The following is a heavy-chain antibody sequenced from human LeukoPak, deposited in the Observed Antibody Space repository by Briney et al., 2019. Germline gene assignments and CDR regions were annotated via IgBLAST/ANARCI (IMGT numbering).Heavy chain of an antibody. J-gene: IGHJ6*02. CDR3: ARADNYYDSSGAYYYYGMDV. CDR1: GFTFSSYA. CDR2: ISYDGSNK. D-gene: IGHD3-22*01. Sequence: GGSLRLSCAASGFTFSSYAIHWDRQAPGKGLEWVAVISYDGSNKYYADSVKGRFTISRDNSKNTLYLQMNSLRAEDTAVYYCARADNYYDSSGAYYYYGMDVWGQGTTVTVSS. V-gene: IGHV3-30-3*01.